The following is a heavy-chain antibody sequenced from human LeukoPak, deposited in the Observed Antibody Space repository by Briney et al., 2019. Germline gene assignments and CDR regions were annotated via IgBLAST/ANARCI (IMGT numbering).Heavy chain of an antibody. J-gene: IGHJ4*02. V-gene: IGHV4-38-2*01. CDR3: ARGGGYYNY. CDR2: IYHSGST. Sequence: SETLSLTCAVSGYSISSGYYWGWIRQPPGKGLEWVGSIYHSGSTYYNPSLKSRVTISVDTSKNQFSLKLSSVTAADTAVYYCARGGGYYNYWGQGTLVTVSS. CDR1: GYSISSGYY. D-gene: IGHD3-3*01.